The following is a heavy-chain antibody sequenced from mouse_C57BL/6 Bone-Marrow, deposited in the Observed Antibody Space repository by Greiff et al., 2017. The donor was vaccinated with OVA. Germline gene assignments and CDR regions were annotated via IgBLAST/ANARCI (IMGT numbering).Heavy chain of an antibody. CDR1: GYTFTNYW. CDR2: IYPGGGYT. Sequence: QVQLQQSGAELVRPGTSVKMSCKASGYTFTNYWIGWAKQRPGHGLEWIGDIYPGGGYTNYNEKFKGKAILTADKSSSTAYMQFSSLTSEDSAIYYCARGLLQESQYYFDYWGQGTTLTVSS. D-gene: IGHD1-1*01. V-gene: IGHV1-63*01. J-gene: IGHJ2*01. CDR3: ARGLLQESQYYFDY.